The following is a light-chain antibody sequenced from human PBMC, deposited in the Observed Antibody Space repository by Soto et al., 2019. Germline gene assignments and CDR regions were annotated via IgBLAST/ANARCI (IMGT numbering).Light chain of an antibody. Sequence: DIVMTQSPLSLPVTPGEPASISCRSSQSLLPSNGYNYLDWYLQKPGQSPQLLIYLGSNRASGVPDRFSGSVSGTDFPLKISSGEAEDVGVYYCMQAVKAPPFMYTVGQGTKRESK. J-gene: IGKJ2*01. V-gene: IGKV2-28*01. CDR3: MQAVKAPPFMYT. CDR2: LGS. CDR1: QSLLPSNGYNY.